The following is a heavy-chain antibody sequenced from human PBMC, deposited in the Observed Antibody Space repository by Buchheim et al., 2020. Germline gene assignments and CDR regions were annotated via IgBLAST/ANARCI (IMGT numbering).Heavy chain of an antibody. J-gene: IGHJ6*02. CDR3: AKALGFGTTVTRLPGMDA. V-gene: IGHV3-30*18. Sequence: QVQLVESGGGVVQPGRSLRLSCATSGFTFSSYGMHWVRQAPGKGLEWVAVISYDGSNKYYADSVKGRFTISRDNSKNTLYLQMNSLRAEDTAVYYCAKALGFGTTVTRLPGMDAWGQGTT. CDR1: GFTFSSYG. CDR2: ISYDGSNK. D-gene: IGHD4-11*01.